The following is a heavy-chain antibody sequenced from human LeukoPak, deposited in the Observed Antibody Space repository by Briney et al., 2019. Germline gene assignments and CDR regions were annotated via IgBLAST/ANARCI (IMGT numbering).Heavy chain of an antibody. CDR2: IYHSGST. V-gene: IGHV4-38-2*01. D-gene: IGHD2-2*01. CDR3: AGLGGTKGY. CDR1: GYSISSGCY. J-gene: IGHJ4*02. Sequence: SETLSLTCAVSGYSISSGCYWGWIRQPPGKGLEWIGSIYHSGSTYYNPSLKSRVTISVDTSKNQFSLKLSSVTAADTAVYYCAGLGGTKGYWGQGTLVTVSS.